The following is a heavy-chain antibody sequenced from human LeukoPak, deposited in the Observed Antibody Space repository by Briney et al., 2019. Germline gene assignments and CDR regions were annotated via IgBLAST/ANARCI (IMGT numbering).Heavy chain of an antibody. CDR3: ARDEVTMVRGVITYYFDY. J-gene: IGHJ4*02. CDR1: GFTFSSYG. V-gene: IGHV3-48*04. CDR2: ISSSGSTI. D-gene: IGHD3-10*01. Sequence: GGSLRLSCAASGFTFSSYGMSWVRQAPGKGLEWVSYISSSGSTIYYADSVKGRFTISRGNAKNSLYLQMNSLRAEDTAVYYRARDEVTMVRGVITYYFDYWGQGTLVTVSS.